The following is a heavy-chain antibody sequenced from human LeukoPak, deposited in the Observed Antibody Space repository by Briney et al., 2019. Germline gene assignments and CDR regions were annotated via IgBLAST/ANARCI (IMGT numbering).Heavy chain of an antibody. V-gene: IGHV3-23*01. CDR2: ISGSGGST. D-gene: IGHD6-19*01. CDR1: GFTFSSYG. CDR3: AKGIAVAGLLPMDV. Sequence: HAGGTLRLSCAASGFTFSSYGMSWVRQAPGKGLEWVSAISGSGGSTYYADSVKGRFTISRDNSKNTLYLQMNSLRAEDTAVYYCAKGIAVAGLLPMDVWGKGTTVTISS. J-gene: IGHJ6*03.